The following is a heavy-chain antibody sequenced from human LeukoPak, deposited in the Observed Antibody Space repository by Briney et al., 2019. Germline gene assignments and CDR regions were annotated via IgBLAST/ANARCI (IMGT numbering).Heavy chain of an antibody. Sequence: SEPLSLTCTVSGGSISSSSYYWGWIRQPPGKGLEWIGSIYYSGSTYYNPSLKSRVTVSVDTSKSQFSLKLSSVTAADTAVYYCASQFIAAADQLFDYWGQGTLVTVSS. CDR2: IYYSGST. D-gene: IGHD6-13*01. V-gene: IGHV4-39*01. CDR3: ASQFIAAADQLFDY. CDR1: GGSISSSSYY. J-gene: IGHJ4*02.